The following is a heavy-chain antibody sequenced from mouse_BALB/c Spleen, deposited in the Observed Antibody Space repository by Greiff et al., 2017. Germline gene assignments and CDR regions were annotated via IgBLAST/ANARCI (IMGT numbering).Heavy chain of an antibody. CDR2: IWGDGST. CDR3: DREGYGSSFAY. CDR1: GFSLTGYG. Sequence: VQLKESGPGLVAPSQSLSITCTVTGFSLTGYGVNWVRQPPGQGLEWLGMIWGDGSTDYNSAIKSRLSISKDNSKSHVFLKMNSLQTDDTARYYCDREGYGSSFAYWGQGTLVTVSA. J-gene: IGHJ3*01. D-gene: IGHD1-1*01. V-gene: IGHV2-6-7*01.